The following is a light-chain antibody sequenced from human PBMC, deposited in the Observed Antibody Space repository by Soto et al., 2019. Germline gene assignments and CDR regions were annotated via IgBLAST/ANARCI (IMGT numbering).Light chain of an antibody. CDR1: SSDVGRYNY. Sequence: QSVLTQPPSASGSPGQSVTISCTGTSSDVGRYNYVSWYQQHPGKAPKLMIYEVSERPSGVPDRFSGSKSGNTASLTVSGLQGEDEAEYYCSSYAGSNSVLFGGGTKLTVL. V-gene: IGLV2-8*01. CDR2: EVS. J-gene: IGLJ2*01. CDR3: SSYAGSNSVL.